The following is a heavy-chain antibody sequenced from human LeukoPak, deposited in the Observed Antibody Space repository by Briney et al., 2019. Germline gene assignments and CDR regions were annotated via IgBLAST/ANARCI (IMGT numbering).Heavy chain of an antibody. CDR1: GGSISSYY. CDR2: IYTSGST. Sequence: PSETLSLTCTVSGGSISSYYWGWIRQPAGKGLEWIGRIYTSGSTNYNPSLKSRVTMSVDTSKNQFSLKLSSVTAADTAVYYCARGSRYDFWSGYYSGNYYYGMDVWGQGTTVTVSS. J-gene: IGHJ6*02. CDR3: ARGSRYDFWSGYYSGNYYYGMDV. D-gene: IGHD3-3*01. V-gene: IGHV4-4*07.